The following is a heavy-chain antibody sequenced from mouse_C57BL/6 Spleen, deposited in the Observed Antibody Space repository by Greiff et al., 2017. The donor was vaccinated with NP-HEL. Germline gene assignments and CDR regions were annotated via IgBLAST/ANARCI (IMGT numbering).Heavy chain of an antibody. J-gene: IGHJ4*01. V-gene: IGHV1-62-2*01. CDR3: ARHEKRGNDGYFRYAMDY. D-gene: IGHD2-3*01. Sequence: QVQLQQSGAELVKPGASVKLSCKASGYTFTEYTIHWVKQRSGQGLEWIGWFYPGRGSIKYNEKFKDKATLTADKSSSTVYMELSRLPSEDSAVYFCARHEKRGNDGYFRYAMDYWGQGTSVTVSS. CDR1: GYTFTEYT. CDR2: FYPGRGSI.